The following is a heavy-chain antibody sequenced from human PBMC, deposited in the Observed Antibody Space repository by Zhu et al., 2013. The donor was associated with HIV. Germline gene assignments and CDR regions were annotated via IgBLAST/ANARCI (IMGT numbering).Heavy chain of an antibody. Sequence: QVQLVQSGAEVKKPGSSVKVSCKASGGTFSSYAISWVRQAPGQGLEWMGGIIPIFGTANYAQKFQGRVTITADESTSTAYMELSSLRSEDTAVYYCARKGPGYSSSSNYFDYWGQGTLVTVSS. D-gene: IGHD6-6*01. CDR3: ARKGPGYSSSSNYFDY. CDR2: IIPIFGTA. CDR1: GGTFSSYA. J-gene: IGHJ4*02. V-gene: IGHV1-69*01.